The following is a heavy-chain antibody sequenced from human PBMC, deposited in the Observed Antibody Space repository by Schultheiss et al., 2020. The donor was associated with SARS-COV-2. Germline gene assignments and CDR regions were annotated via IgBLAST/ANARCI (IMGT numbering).Heavy chain of an antibody. V-gene: IGHV3-23*01. CDR3: AKDPASGWYD. CDR1: GFTFSSYA. Sequence: GESLKISCAASGFTFSSYAMSWVRQAPGKGLEWVSAISGSGGSTYYADSVKGRFTISRDNAKNSLYLQMNSLRAEDTAVYYCAKDPASGWYDGGQGTLVTVSS. D-gene: IGHD6-19*01. J-gene: IGHJ4*02. CDR2: ISGSGGST.